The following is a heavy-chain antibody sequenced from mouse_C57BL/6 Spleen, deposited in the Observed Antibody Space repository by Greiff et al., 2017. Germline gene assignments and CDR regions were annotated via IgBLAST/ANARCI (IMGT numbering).Heavy chain of an antibody. CDR3: AREGYGSSPYAMDY. CDR2: IYPSDSET. CDR1: GYTFTSYW. Sequence: VQLQQPGAELVRPGSSVKLSCKASGYTFTSYWMDWVKQRPGQGLEWIGNIYPSDSETHYNQKFKDKATLTVDKSSSTAYMQLSSLTSEDSAVYYCAREGYGSSPYAMDYWGQGTSVTVSS. J-gene: IGHJ4*01. D-gene: IGHD1-1*01. V-gene: IGHV1-61*01.